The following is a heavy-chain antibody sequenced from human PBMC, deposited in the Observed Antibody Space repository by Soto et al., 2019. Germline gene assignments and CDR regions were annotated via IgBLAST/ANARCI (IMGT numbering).Heavy chain of an antibody. CDR3: STGGY. Sequence: GSLSLSCVASGFTFSSTAMSWVRQAPGKGLDWVSAISNSGTATYYADSVKGRFTISRDNSENTVFLQMNSLRADDTALYYCSTGGYWGQGTQVTVSS. CDR2: ISNSGTAT. J-gene: IGHJ4*02. V-gene: IGHV3-23*01. CDR1: GFTFSSTA.